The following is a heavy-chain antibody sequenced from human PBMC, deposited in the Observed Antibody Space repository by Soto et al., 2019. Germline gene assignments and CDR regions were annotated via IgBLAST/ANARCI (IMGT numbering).Heavy chain of an antibody. CDR2: IHYSGRT. Sequence: QVQLQESGPGLVKPSQTLSLTYTVSGGSISSGGYYWSWIRQHPGEGMEWIGNIHYSGRTYFTPSLKSRGTISVDASKNQFSLKLTSVTAADTAVYYCARDREAYDSSGCIDFWGQGTLVTVSS. D-gene: IGHD3-22*01. V-gene: IGHV4-31*03. CDR1: GGSISSGGYY. J-gene: IGHJ4*02. CDR3: ARDREAYDSSGCIDF.